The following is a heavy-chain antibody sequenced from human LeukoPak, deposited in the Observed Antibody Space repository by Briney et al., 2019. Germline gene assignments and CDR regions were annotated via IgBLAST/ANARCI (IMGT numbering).Heavy chain of an antibody. CDR2: IKHDGSEK. J-gene: IGHJ4*02. Sequence: GGSLRLSCAASGFPFRDYWMSWVRQAPGKGLEWVANIKHDGSEKYYVASVKGRFTISKDIPKNSLYLQMNSLRTEDTAVYLCVKDRGGYVKYKTFESWGPGTLVTVSS. CDR3: VKDRGGYVKYKTFES. V-gene: IGHV3-7*01. CDR1: GFPFRDYW. D-gene: IGHD5-12*01.